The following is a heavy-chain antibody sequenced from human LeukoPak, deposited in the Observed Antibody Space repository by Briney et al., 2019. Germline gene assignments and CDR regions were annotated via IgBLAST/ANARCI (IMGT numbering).Heavy chain of an antibody. CDR3: AGDLSPYHQYYDFWSGYYNAMDV. V-gene: IGHV1-46*01. CDR2: INPSGGST. CDR1: GYTFTGYY. Sequence: GASVKVSCKASGYTFTGYYMHWVRQAPGQGLEWMGWINPSGGSTYYAQKFQGRVTMTRDMSTSTVYMELSSLRSEDTAVYYCAGDLSPYHQYYDFWSGYYNAMDVWGKGTTVTVSS. J-gene: IGHJ6*03. D-gene: IGHD3-3*01.